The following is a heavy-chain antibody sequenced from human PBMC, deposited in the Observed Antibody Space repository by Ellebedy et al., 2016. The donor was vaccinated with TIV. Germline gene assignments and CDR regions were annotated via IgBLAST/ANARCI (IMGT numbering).Heavy chain of an antibody. V-gene: IGHV3-21*01. Sequence: GGSLRLXXAASGFTFSSYTMNWVRQAPGKGLEWVSSISGTSNYIYYADSVKGRFTISRDNARNSLHLQINSLRVEDTAVYYCARMTGTTGPNWGQGTLVTVSS. CDR1: GFTFSSYT. D-gene: IGHD1-7*01. CDR2: ISGTSNYI. J-gene: IGHJ4*02. CDR3: ARMTGTTGPN.